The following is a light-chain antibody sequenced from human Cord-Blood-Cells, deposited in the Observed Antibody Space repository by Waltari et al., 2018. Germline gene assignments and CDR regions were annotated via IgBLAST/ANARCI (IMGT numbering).Light chain of an antibody. V-gene: IGKV3-20*01. J-gene: IGKJ1*01. CDR1: QSVSSSY. Sequence: EIVLTQSPGTLSLSPGERATLSCRARQSVSSSYLAWYQQKPGQAPRLHIYGASSRATGIPDRFSGSGSGTDFTLTISRLEPEDFAVYYCQQYGSSPPWTFGQGTKVEIK. CDR2: GAS. CDR3: QQYGSSPPWT.